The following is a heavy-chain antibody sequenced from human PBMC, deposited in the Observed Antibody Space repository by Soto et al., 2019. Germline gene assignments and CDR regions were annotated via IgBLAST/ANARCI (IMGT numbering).Heavy chain of an antibody. V-gene: IGHV1-69*13. CDR3: ARLRGIVVAKGGDY. J-gene: IGHJ4*02. Sequence: SVKVSCKASGGTFSSYAISWVRQAPGQGLEWMGGIIPIFGTANYAQKFQGRVTITADESTSTAYMELSSLRSEDTAVYYCARLRGIVVAKGGDYWGQGTLVTVSS. D-gene: IGHD3-22*01. CDR1: GGTFSSYA. CDR2: IIPIFGTA.